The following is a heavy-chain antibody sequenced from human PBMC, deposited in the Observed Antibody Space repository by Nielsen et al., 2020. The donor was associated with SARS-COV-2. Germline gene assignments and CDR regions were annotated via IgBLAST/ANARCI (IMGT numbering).Heavy chain of an antibody. CDR2: ISGSGRTM. CDR3: ARGGPWMQLWLR. J-gene: IGHJ4*02. Sequence: GGSLRLSCAASGFTFSDYYMSWIRQAPGQGLEWVSYISGSGRTMYNADFLKGRFTVSRDNAKNSLYLQMNNLRAEDTAVYYCARGGPWMQLWLRWGQGTLVTVSS. V-gene: IGHV3-11*04. CDR1: GFTFSDYY. D-gene: IGHD5-18*01.